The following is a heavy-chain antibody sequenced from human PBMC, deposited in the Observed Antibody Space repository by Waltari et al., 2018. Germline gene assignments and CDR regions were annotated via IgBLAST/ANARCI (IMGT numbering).Heavy chain of an antibody. CDR2: ISSSGPTI. D-gene: IGHD4-17*01. CDR3: ARVWGVTTSDF. CDR1: GFSLSDYG. Sequence: VASGGGLVQPGGSLRLSCAASGFSLSDYGMNWVRQAPGKGLEWLSFISSSGPTIHYADSVKVRFTVSRDNTKNSLSLQMNSLRAEDTAVYYCARVWGVTTSDFWGQGTLVTVSS. V-gene: IGHV3-48*03. J-gene: IGHJ4*02.